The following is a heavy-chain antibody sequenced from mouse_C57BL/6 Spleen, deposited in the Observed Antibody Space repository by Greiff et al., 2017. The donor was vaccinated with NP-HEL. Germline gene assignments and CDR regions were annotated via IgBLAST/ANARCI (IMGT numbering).Heavy chain of an antibody. D-gene: IGHD1-1*01. J-gene: IGHJ3*01. CDR2: INPSSGYT. Sequence: QVQLQQSGAELAKPGASVKLSCKASGYTFTSYWMHWVKQRPGQGLEWIGYINPSSGYTKYTQKFKDKATLTADKSSSTAYMQLSSLTYEDSAVYYCARSYGSSYGGFAYWGQGTLVTVSA. CDR3: ARSYGSSYGGFAY. CDR1: GYTFTSYW. V-gene: IGHV1-7*01.